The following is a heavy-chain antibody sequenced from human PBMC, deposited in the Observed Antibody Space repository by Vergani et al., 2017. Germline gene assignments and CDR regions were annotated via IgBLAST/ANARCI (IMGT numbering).Heavy chain of an antibody. CDR2: ISGSGHST. D-gene: IGHD5-12*01. CDR3: AKDRYASYYFDF. V-gene: IGHV3-23*01. J-gene: IGHJ4*02. Sequence: EVQLLESGGGLVQPGGSLRLSCAASGFTFSSYAMSWVRQAPGKGLEWVSGISGSGHSTDYADSVKGRCTISRDNSKNTLYVQMNSLRAEDTAVYYCAKDRYASYYFDFWGQGTLVTVSS. CDR1: GFTFSSYA.